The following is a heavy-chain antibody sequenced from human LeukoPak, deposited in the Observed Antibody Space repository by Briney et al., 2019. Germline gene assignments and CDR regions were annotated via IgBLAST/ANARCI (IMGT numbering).Heavy chain of an antibody. D-gene: IGHD3-16*01. Sequence: PSETLSLTCAVYGGSFSGYYWSWIRQPPGKGLEWIGEINHSGSTNYNPSLKSRVTISVDTSKNQFSLKLSSVTAADTAVYYCARRKPIWGSGILDYWGQGTLVTVSS. CDR2: INHSGST. CDR1: GGSFSGYY. J-gene: IGHJ4*02. CDR3: ARRKPIWGSGILDY. V-gene: IGHV4-34*01.